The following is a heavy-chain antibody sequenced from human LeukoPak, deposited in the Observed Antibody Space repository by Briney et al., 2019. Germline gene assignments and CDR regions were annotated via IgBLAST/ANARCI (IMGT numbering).Heavy chain of an antibody. CDR2: IRYDGSNK. Sequence: SGGSLRLSCAASGFTFSSYGMHWVRQAPGKGLEWVAFIRYDGSNKCYADSVKGRFTISRDNSKNTLYLQMNSLRAEDTAVYYCATSRYYYDSSGYPEYFQHWGQGTLVTVSS. CDR3: ATSRYYYDSSGYPEYFQH. D-gene: IGHD3-22*01. J-gene: IGHJ1*01. CDR1: GFTFSSYG. V-gene: IGHV3-30*02.